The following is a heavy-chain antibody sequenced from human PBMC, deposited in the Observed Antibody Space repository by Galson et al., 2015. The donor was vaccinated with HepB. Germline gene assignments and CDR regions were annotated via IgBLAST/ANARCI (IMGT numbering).Heavy chain of an antibody. V-gene: IGHV3-30*04. Sequence: SLRLSCAASGFTFSSYAMHWVRQAPGKGLEWVAVISYDGSNKYYADSVKGRFTISRDNSKNTLYLQMNSLRAEDTAVYYCAREVAAAGLLFPGPDTYGMDVWGQGTTVTVSS. CDR3: AREVAAAGLLFPGPDTYGMDV. CDR2: ISYDGSNK. CDR1: GFTFSSYA. J-gene: IGHJ6*02. D-gene: IGHD6-13*01.